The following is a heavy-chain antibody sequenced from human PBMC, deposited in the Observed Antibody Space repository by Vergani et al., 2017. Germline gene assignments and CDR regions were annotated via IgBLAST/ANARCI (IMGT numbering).Heavy chain of an antibody. CDR1: GFTFDTYT. CDR3: ARDSHYYDSYDY. D-gene: IGHD3-22*01. V-gene: IGHV3-21*02. J-gene: IGHJ4*02. Sequence: EVQLLESGGGLVQPGGSRRLSCAGAGFTFDTYTMAYVRQAPGKGLEWVATISSGGGDIFYADSVKGRFTISRDNSKNTLFLQMNSLRAEDTAVYYCARDSHYYDSYDYWGQGTLVTVSS. CDR2: ISSGGGDI.